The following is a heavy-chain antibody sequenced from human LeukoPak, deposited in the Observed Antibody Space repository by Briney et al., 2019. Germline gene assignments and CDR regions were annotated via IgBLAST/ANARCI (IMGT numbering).Heavy chain of an antibody. CDR1: GFTFSSYS. J-gene: IGHJ4*02. CDR2: ISSSSSYI. V-gene: IGHV3-21*04. D-gene: IGHD2-2*01. Sequence: PGGSLRLSCAASGFTFSSYSMNWVRQAPGKGLEWVSSISSSSSYIYYADSVKGRFTISRDNAKNSLYLQMNSLRAEDTAVYYCAKDSRFLSASCLDYWGQGTLVTVSS. CDR3: AKDSRFLSASCLDY.